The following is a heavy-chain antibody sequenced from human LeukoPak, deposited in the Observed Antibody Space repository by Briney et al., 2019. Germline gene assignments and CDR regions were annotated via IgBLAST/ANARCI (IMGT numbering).Heavy chain of an antibody. CDR2: ISYDGSDK. D-gene: IGHD5-12*01. V-gene: IGHV3-30*04. CDR1: GFTFSSYG. J-gene: IGHJ4*02. Sequence: GGSLRLSCAASGFTFSSYGMHWVRQAPGKGLEWVAVISYDGSDKYYADSVKGRFTISRDSSKNTLYLQMNSLRPEDTAVYYCARARPSMWIDYWGQGTLVTVSS. CDR3: ARARPSMWIDY.